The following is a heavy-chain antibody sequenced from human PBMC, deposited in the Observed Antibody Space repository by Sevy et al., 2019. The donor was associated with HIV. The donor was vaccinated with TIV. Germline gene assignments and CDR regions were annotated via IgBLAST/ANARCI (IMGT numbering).Heavy chain of an antibody. Sequence: GGSLRLSCAASGFTFSSYAMSWVRQAPGKGLEWVSAISGSGGSTYYADSVKGRFTISRDNSKNTLYLQMNSLRAKDTAVYYCAKERWLRYPLRPVGVMSPRLPDIWGQGTMVTVSS. CDR2: ISGSGGST. V-gene: IGHV3-23*01. CDR1: GFTFSSYA. CDR3: AKERWLRYPLRPVGVMSPRLPDI. J-gene: IGHJ3*02. D-gene: IGHD5-12*01.